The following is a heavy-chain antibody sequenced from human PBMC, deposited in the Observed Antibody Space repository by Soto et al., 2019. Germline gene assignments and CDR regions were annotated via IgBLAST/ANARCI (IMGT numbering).Heavy chain of an antibody. CDR1: GYTFISYD. V-gene: IGHV1-8*01. CDR3: ARGPYDFPRHWFDP. J-gene: IGHJ5*02. D-gene: IGHD3-22*01. Sequence: GASGKVCCKTSGYTFISYDINWVRQATGQGLEWMGWMNPNSGNTGYAQEFQGRVTMTRSISTRTAYMELTNLKSEDTAVYYCARGPYDFPRHWFDPWGQGTLVTVSS. CDR2: MNPNSGNT.